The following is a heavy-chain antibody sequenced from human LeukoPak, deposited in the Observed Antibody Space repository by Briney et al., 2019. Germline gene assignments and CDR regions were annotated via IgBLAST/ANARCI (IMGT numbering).Heavy chain of an antibody. CDR1: GFTFSSYW. J-gene: IGHJ4*02. CDR3: ARGPYCSGGSCQRLDY. V-gene: IGHV3-7*01. D-gene: IGHD2-15*01. Sequence: GGSLRLSCAVSGFTFSSYWMTWVRQAPGKGLEWVANIKQDGSEKYYVDSMKGRFTISRDNAENSLYLQMNSLRAEDTAVYYCARGPYCSGGSCQRLDYWGQGTLVTVSS. CDR2: IKQDGSEK.